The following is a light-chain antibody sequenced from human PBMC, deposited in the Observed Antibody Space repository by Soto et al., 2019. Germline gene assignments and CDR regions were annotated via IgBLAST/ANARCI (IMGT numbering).Light chain of an antibody. CDR1: QSISSY. V-gene: IGKV1-39*01. CDR3: QQSYSTPFT. CDR2: AAS. J-gene: IGKJ2*01. Sequence: DIQMTQSPFSLSASVGDRVTITCRASQSISSYLNWYQQKPGKAPNLLIYAASSLQSGVPSRFSGSASGTDFTLTISSLHPEDFATYYSQQSYSTPFTFGQGTKV.